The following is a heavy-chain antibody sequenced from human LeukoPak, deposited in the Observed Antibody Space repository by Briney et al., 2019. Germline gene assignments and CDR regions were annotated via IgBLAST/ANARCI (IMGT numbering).Heavy chain of an antibody. D-gene: IGHD3-10*01. J-gene: IGHJ4*02. CDR2: IWYDGSNK. V-gene: IGHV3-33*01. CDR3: ARGYNFGSIDY. Sequence: GRSLRLSCAASGFRFSSYGMHWVRQAPGKGLEWVAVIWYDGSNKYYADSVKGRFTISRDNAKNILYLQMDSLRAEDTAVYYCARGYNFGSIDYWGQGTLVTVSS. CDR1: GFRFSSYG.